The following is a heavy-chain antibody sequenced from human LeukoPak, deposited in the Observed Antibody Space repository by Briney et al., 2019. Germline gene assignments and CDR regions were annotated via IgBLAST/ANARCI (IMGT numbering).Heavy chain of an antibody. V-gene: IGHV3-23*01. D-gene: IGHD6-13*01. CDR1: GFTFSSYA. J-gene: IGHJ4*02. Sequence: GGSLRLSCAASGFTFSSYAMSWVRQAPGKGLEWVSAISGSGTSTYYADSVKGRFTISRANSKNTLYLQMNSLRADDTAVYYCAKGGSSSSLAFDYWGQGTLVTVSS. CDR3: AKGGSSSSLAFDY. CDR2: ISGSGTST.